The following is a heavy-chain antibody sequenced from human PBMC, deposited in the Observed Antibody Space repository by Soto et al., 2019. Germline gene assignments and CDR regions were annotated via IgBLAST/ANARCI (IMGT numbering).Heavy chain of an antibody. CDR1: GFTFSNYA. D-gene: IGHD2-15*01. CDR3: AKAQEASGNVNSYRDY. J-gene: IGHJ4*02. CDR2: ITGSGDVS. Sequence: GRSRRLSCTTSGFTFSNYAMSWVRQAPGKGLEGVSVITGSGDVSYVTDRFKGRFTVSRDNSKNTLFLEMSSLRADDTAVYFCAKAQEASGNVNSYRDYWGQGIRVTVSS. V-gene: IGHV3-23*01.